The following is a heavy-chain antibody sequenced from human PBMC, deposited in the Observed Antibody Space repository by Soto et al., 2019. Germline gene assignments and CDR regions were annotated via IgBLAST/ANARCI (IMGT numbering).Heavy chain of an antibody. V-gene: IGHV3-23*01. Sequence: EVQLLESGGCLVQPGGSLRLSCSASGFTFTSYAMSWVRQAPGKGLEWVSGISGSGGDTKSVDSVKGRFTISRDNFTNMLYLQMNSLRAEDTAVYYCAKHDFWTLYNTGLDSWGQGTLVTVSS. D-gene: IGHD3-3*01. J-gene: IGHJ4*02. CDR2: ISGSGGDT. CDR3: AKHDFWTLYNTGLDS. CDR1: GFTFTSYA.